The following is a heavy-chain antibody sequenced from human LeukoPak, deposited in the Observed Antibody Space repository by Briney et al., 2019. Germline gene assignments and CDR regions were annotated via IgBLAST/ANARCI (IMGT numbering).Heavy chain of an antibody. CDR1: GYTFTNYA. Sequence: ASVKVSCKASGYTFTNYAMHWVRQAPGQRLEWMGWINAGNGNTKYSQKFQGRVTITRDTSANTAYMELSSLRSEDTALYYCARVGRYSSSWHPPSPYYFDYWGQGILVTVSS. CDR3: ARVGRYSSSWHPPSPYYFDY. CDR2: INAGNGNT. D-gene: IGHD6-13*01. J-gene: IGHJ4*02. V-gene: IGHV1-3*01.